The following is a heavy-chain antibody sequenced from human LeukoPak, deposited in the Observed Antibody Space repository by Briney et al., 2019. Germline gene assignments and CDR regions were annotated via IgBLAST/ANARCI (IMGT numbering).Heavy chain of an antibody. J-gene: IGHJ4*02. CDR1: GGSISSSNYY. V-gene: IGHV4-39*07. CDR3: ARDRYYYDSSGYFFDY. Sequence: SETLSLTCTVSGGSISSSNYYWGWIRQPPGKGLEWIGNVYYSGSTFYNPSLKSRVTISVDTSKNQFSLKLSSVTAADTAVYYCARDRYYYDSSGYFFDYWGQGTLVTVSS. CDR2: VYYSGST. D-gene: IGHD3-22*01.